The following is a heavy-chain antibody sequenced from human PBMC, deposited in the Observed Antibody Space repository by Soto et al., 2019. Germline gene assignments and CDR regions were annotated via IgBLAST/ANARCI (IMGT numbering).Heavy chain of an antibody. J-gene: IGHJ6*02. D-gene: IGHD2-15*01. CDR2: ISSSSSYI. CDR3: ARDGGYCSGGSCYSQTSYYYYGMDV. CDR1: GFTFSSYS. V-gene: IGHV3-21*01. Sequence: GGSLRLSCAASGFTFSSYSMNWVRQAPGKGLEWVSSISSSSSYIYYADSVKGRFTISRDNAKNSLYLQMNTLRAEDTAVYYCARDGGYCSGGSCYSQTSYYYYGMDVWGQGTTVTVSS.